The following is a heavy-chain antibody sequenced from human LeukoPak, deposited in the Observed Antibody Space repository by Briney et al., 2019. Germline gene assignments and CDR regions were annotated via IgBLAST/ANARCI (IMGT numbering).Heavy chain of an antibody. V-gene: IGHV1-24*01. CDR1: GYTLTELS. Sequence: ASVKVSCKVSGYTLTELSMHWVRQAPGKGLEWMGGFDPEDGETIYAQKFQGRVTMTKDTSTDTAYMELSSLRSEDTAVYYCATARSVADFDYWGQGTLVTVSS. CDR2: FDPEDGET. CDR3: ATARSVADFDY. D-gene: IGHD6-19*01. J-gene: IGHJ4*02.